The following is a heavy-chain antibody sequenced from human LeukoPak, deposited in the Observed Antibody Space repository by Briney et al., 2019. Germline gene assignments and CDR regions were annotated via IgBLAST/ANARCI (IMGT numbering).Heavy chain of an antibody. CDR3: AKEGGYNYGYLDY. J-gene: IGHJ4*02. Sequence: PGRSLRLSCAASGFTFSSYGMHWVRQAPGKGLEWVAVIWYDGSNKYYADSVKGRFTISRDNSKNTLYLQMNSLRAEDTAVYYCAKEGGYNYGYLDYWGQGSLVTVSS. D-gene: IGHD5-18*01. V-gene: IGHV3-33*06. CDR1: GFTFSSYG. CDR2: IWYDGSNK.